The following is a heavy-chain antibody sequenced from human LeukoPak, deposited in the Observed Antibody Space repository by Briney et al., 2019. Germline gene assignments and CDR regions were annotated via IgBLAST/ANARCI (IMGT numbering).Heavy chain of an antibody. Sequence: ASVKVSCKASGYTFTGYYMHWVRQAPGQGLEWMGWISAYNGNTNYAQKLQGRVTMTTDPSTSTAYMELRSLRSDDTTVYYCARAVGYCSSTSCYRYNWFDPWGQGTLVTASS. J-gene: IGHJ5*02. CDR3: ARAVGYCSSTSCYRYNWFDP. V-gene: IGHV1-18*04. D-gene: IGHD2-2*02. CDR1: GYTFTGYY. CDR2: ISAYNGNT.